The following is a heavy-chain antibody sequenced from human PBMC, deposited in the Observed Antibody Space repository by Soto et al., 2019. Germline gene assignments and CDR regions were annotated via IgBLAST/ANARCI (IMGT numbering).Heavy chain of an antibody. CDR1: GYTFTGYY. CDR2: INPNSGGT. J-gene: IGHJ4*02. D-gene: IGHD3-10*01. Sequence: EASVTVSCKASGYTFTGYYMHWVRQAPGQGLEWMGWINPNSGGTNYAQKFQGWVTMTRDKSVTTAYLQWGSLKASDTAMYYCARLFPYASGSHGFDYWGQGTLVTVSS. CDR3: ARLFPYASGSHGFDY. V-gene: IGHV1-2*04.